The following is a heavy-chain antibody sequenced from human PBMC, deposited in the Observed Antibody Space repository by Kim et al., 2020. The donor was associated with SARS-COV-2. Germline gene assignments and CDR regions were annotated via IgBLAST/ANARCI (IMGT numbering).Heavy chain of an antibody. V-gene: IGHV4-38-2*02. CDR1: GYSISSGYY. J-gene: IGHJ4*02. D-gene: IGHD5-18*01. CDR2: IYHSGST. CDR3: AREGDTAMAYARDY. Sequence: SETLSLTCTVSGYSISSGYYWGWIRQPPGKGLEWIGSIYHSGSTYYNPSLKSRVTISVDTSKNQFSLKLSSVTAADTAVYYCAREGDTAMAYARDYWGQGTLVTVSS.